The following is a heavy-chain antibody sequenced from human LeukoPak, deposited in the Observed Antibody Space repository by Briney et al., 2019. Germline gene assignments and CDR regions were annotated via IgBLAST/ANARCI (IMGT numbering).Heavy chain of an antibody. D-gene: IGHD5-12*01. J-gene: IGHJ6*03. CDR3: AKDLVATGHYYYMDV. CDR2: ITGSGGTT. CDR1: GFPFGTYA. Sequence: GGSLRLSCAASGFPFGTYAMSWVRQPPGKGLEWVSTITGSGGTTYYADSVKGRFTISRDNSKNTLSLQMHSLRAEDTATYYCAKDLVATGHYYYMDVWAKGTTVTVSS. V-gene: IGHV3-23*01.